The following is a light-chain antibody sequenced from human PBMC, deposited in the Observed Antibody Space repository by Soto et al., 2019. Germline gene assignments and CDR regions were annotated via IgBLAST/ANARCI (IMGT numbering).Light chain of an antibody. CDR1: QRVSSN. J-gene: IGKJ4*01. Sequence: EIVMTQSPATLSVSPGERATLSCRASQRVSSNLAWYQQKPGQAPRLLIYGVSTRATGIPARFSGSGSGTEVTLTISSRQSEDSAVYYCQQYKNWRAVTFGGGSKVEIK. V-gene: IGKV3-15*01. CDR3: QQYKNWRAVT. CDR2: GVS.